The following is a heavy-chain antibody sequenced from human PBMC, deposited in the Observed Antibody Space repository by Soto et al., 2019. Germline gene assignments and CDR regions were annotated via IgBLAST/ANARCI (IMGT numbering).Heavy chain of an antibody. CDR3: GKAPSPNGGLDY. CDR2: ISGSGSTT. J-gene: IGHJ4*02. D-gene: IGHD7-27*01. CDR1: GFTFSSYA. V-gene: IGHV3-23*01. Sequence: GGSLRLSCAASGFTFSSYAMSWVRQAPGKGLEWVSNISGSGSTTYYRDPLKGRFTVFRDNSKNTLFLQMNRLRAEDMAMYYCGKAPSPNGGLDYWGQGTLVTVSS.